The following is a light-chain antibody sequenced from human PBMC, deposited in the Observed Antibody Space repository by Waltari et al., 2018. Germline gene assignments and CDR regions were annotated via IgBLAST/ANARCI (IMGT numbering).Light chain of an antibody. V-gene: IGLV2-8*01. CDR3: SSYAGSNSFDVV. Sequence: QSALTQPPSHSGSPGQSVTISCTATSLRVCGYNYVSCSRQHPGKAPELMIFEVSKRPSGVPDRFSGSKSGNTASLTVSGLQAEDEADYYCSSYAGSNSFDVVFGGGTKLTVL. CDR2: EVS. CDR1: SLRVCGYNY. J-gene: IGLJ2*01.